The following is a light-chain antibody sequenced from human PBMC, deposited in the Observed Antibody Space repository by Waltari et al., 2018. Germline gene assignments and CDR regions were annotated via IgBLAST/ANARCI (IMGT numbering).Light chain of an antibody. CDR2: DAS. J-gene: IGKJ1*01. CDR1: QSISRF. V-gene: IGKV3-20*01. CDR3: QKYGSLPAT. Sequence: EIMLTQSPGTLSLSPGERATLSCRASQSISRFLAWYQQKPGQAPRLLIYDASTRATGIPDRFSGSGSRTDFSLTIRRLEPEDIAVYYCQKYGSLPATFGQGTKVEIK.